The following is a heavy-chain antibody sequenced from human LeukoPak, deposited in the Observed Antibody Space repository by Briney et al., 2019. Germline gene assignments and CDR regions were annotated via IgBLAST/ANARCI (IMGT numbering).Heavy chain of an antibody. CDR2: INSDGSST. CDR1: GFTFSSYW. J-gene: IGHJ4*02. D-gene: IGHD5-18*01. Sequence: GGSLRFSCAASGFTFSSYWMHGVRQAPGKGLVWVSRINSDGSSTSYADSVKGRFTISRDNAKNTLYLQMNSLRAEDTAVYYCATGDTAMVLSFDYWGQGTLVTVSS. CDR3: ATGDTAMVLSFDY. V-gene: IGHV3-74*01.